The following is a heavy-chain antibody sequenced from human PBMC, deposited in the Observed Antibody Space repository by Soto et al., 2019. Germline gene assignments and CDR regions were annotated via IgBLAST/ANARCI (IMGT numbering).Heavy chain of an antibody. J-gene: IGHJ4*02. CDR2: IKIKPKSYTT. CDR3: XXXXXXXXXXDY. Sequence: EVQLVESGGGLVQPGGSLRLSCAASGFTFSDHNMDWLRQAPGKGLEWVGRIKIKPKSYTTEYAASVEGRFTISRDDSXXXXXXXXXXXXXXXXXXXXXXXXXXXXXXXDYXGQGILVTVSS. V-gene: IGHV3-72*01. CDR1: GFTFSDHN.